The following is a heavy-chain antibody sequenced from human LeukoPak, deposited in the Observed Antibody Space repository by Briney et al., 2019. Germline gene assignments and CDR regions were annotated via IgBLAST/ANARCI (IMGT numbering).Heavy chain of an antibody. V-gene: IGHV3-53*01. Sequence: GGSLRLSCTASEFTVSRNYMLWVRQAPGKGVEWVSLIFSNGDTHYADSVKGRFTISRDTSKNTVSLQMNSLRVEDTAMYYCTRDQMNYWGQGTLVTVSS. CDR3: TRDQMNY. D-gene: IGHD5-24*01. J-gene: IGHJ4*02. CDR1: EFTVSRNY. CDR2: IFSNGDT.